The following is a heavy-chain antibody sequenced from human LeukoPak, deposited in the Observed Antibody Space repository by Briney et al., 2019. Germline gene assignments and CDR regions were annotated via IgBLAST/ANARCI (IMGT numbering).Heavy chain of an antibody. D-gene: IGHD1-1*01. CDR3: AKDEERPEY. V-gene: IGHV3-48*02. CDR2: ISRSGENV. CDR1: GFTLSSYS. Sequence: GGSLRLSCVVSGFTLSSYSMNWVRQPPGKGLECVAHISRSGENVQYADSVKDRFTISRDITKNSLYLQMNSLRDEDTAVYYCAKDEERPEYWGQGTLVTVSS. J-gene: IGHJ4*02.